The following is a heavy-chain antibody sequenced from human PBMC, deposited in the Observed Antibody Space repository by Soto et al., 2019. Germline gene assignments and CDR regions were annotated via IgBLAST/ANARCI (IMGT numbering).Heavy chain of an antibody. CDR3: ARDIVDCSSTSCYDDYYYMDV. J-gene: IGHJ6*03. CDR2: INPSGGST. CDR1: GYTFTSYY. V-gene: IGHV1-46*03. D-gene: IGHD2-2*01. Sequence: ASVKVSCKASGYTFTSYYMHWVRQAPGQGLEWIGIINPSGGSTSYAQKFQGRVTMTRDTSTSTVYMELSSLRSEDTAVYYCARDIVDCSSTSCYDDYYYMDVWGKGTTVTVSS.